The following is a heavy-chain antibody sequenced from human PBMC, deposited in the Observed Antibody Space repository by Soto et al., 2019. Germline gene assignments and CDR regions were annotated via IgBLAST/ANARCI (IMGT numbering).Heavy chain of an antibody. V-gene: IGHV3-74*01. CDR2: INSGGSST. CDR1: GFTFSSYW. CDR3: AVAVAGPTAIGY. D-gene: IGHD6-19*01. Sequence: EVQLVESGGGLVQPGGSLRLSCAASGFTFSSYWMHWVRQAPGKGLVWVSRINSGGSSTSYADSVKGRFTISRDNAKTTLYLQMNSLRAEDTAVYYCAVAVAGPTAIGYWGQGTLVTVSS. J-gene: IGHJ4*02.